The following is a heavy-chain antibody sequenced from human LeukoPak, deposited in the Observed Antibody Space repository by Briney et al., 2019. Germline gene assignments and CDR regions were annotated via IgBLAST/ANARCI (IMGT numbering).Heavy chain of an antibody. Sequence: SVKVSCKASGYTFTSYGISWVRQAPGQGLEWMGRIIPILGIANYAQKFQGRVTITADKSTSTAYMELSSLRSEDTAVYYCARPSGSYGRYYFDYWGQGTLVTVSS. J-gene: IGHJ4*02. CDR3: ARPSGSYGRYYFDY. V-gene: IGHV1-69*04. D-gene: IGHD1-26*01. CDR1: GYTFTSYG. CDR2: IIPILGIA.